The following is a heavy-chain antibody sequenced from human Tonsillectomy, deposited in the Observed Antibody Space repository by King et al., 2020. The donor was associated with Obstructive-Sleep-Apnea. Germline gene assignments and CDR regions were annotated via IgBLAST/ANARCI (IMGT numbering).Heavy chain of an antibody. CDR3: ARESESVPGRDVFDM. D-gene: IGHD6-19*01. Sequence: PLQESGPGLVKASETLSLICNVSGGSISGFYWSWLRQAPGKGLEWIGYISYSGSSSYNPSLQSRVTMSVDTSKSQFSLRLSSVTAADTAVYYCARESESVPGRDVFDMWGQGTMVTVSS. CDR1: GGSISGFY. J-gene: IGHJ3*02. V-gene: IGHV4-59*01. CDR2: ISYSGSS.